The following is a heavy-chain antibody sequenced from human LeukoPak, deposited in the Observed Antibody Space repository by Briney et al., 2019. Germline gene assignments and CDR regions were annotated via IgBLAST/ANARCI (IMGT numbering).Heavy chain of an antibody. V-gene: IGHV5-51*01. J-gene: IGHJ6*02. D-gene: IGHD3-3*01. CDR3: ARQQYDFLYGEEYYYGMDV. CDR1: GYSFTSYW. Sequence: AGESLKISCKGSGYSFTSYWIGWVRQKPGKGLEWMGIIYPGDSDTRYSPSFQGQVTISADKSISTAYLQWSSLKASDTAMYYCARQQYDFLYGEEYYYGMDVWGQGTTVTVSS. CDR2: IYPGDSDT.